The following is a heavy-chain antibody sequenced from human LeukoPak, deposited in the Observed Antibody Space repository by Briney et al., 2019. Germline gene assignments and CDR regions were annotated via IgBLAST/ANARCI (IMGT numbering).Heavy chain of an antibody. CDR1: GFTFSSHA. V-gene: IGHV3-23*01. Sequence: PGGSLRLSRAASGFTFSSHAMSWVRQAPGKGLEWVSAISISGGSTYYADSVKGRFTISRDNSKNTLYLQMNSLRPEDTAVYYCANEIRPNDHWGQGTLVTVSS. CDR3: ANEIRPNDH. J-gene: IGHJ4*02. CDR2: ISISGGST. D-gene: IGHD4-17*01.